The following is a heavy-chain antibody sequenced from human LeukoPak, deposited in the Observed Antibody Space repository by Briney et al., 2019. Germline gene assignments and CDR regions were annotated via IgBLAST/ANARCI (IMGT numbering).Heavy chain of an antibody. V-gene: IGHV3-23*01. CDR1: GFTFSSYA. CDR3: AKAPVSAAANNWFDP. J-gene: IGHJ5*02. Sequence: PGGSLRLSCAASGFTFSSYAMSWVRQAPGKGLEWVSAISGSGGSTYYADSVKGQFTISRDNSKNTLYLQMNSLRAEDTAVYYCAKAPVSAAANNWFDPWGQGTLVTVSS. CDR2: ISGSGGST. D-gene: IGHD2-2*01.